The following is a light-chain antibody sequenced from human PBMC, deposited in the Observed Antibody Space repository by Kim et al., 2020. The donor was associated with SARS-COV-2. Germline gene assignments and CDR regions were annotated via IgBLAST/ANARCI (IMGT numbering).Light chain of an antibody. Sequence: SSELTQDPAVSVALGQTVRITCQGDSLRTYSASWYQQKPGQAPILVIYDNTNWASGIPDRFSGSSSGKTASLTITGAQAEDEADYYCNSRDSSGHHVVFGGGTQLTVL. CDR1: SLRTYS. V-gene: IGLV3-19*01. J-gene: IGLJ2*01. CDR3: NSRDSSGHHVV. CDR2: DNT.